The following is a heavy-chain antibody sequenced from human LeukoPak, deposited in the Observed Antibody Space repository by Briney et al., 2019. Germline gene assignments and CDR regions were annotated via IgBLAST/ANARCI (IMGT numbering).Heavy chain of an antibody. J-gene: IGHJ5*02. D-gene: IGHD3-9*01. Sequence: SQTLSLTCTVSGGSIGSGGYSWSWIRQHPGKGLEWIGYIYYSGSTYYNPSLKSRVTISVDTSKNQFSLKLSSVTAADTAVYYCARDRGLRYFNWFDPWGQGTLVTVSS. V-gene: IGHV4-31*03. CDR1: GGSIGSGGYS. CDR3: ARDRGLRYFNWFDP. CDR2: IYYSGST.